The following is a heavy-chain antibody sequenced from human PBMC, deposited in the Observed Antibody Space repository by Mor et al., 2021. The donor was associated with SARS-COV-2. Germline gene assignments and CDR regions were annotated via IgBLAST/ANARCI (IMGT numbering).Heavy chain of an antibody. CDR1: G. CDR2: ISYEGKNK. J-gene: IGHJ4*02. Sequence: GMHWVRQAPGKGLEWVAVISYEGKNKYYADSVKGRFTISRDNSKNMLYLQMDSLRSEDTAVYYCAKDTVASRSHNLDYWGRGT. D-gene: IGHD4-17*01. CDR3: AKDTVASRSHNLDY. V-gene: IGHV3-30*18.